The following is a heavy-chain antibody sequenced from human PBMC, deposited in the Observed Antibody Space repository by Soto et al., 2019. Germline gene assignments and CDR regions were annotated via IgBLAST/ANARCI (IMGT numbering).Heavy chain of an antibody. CDR1: GFTFSVYA. J-gene: IGHJ4*02. V-gene: IGHV3-23*01. CDR2: ISGNGGST. Sequence: PGGSMRLSCAASGFTFSVYAMPWVRQAPGKGLEWVSAISGNGGSTYYADTVKGRFTISPDNSKSTLHLQMNSLRVEDTAPYYCAKDRTFTPPLARFYFWRPGTLVTVSS. CDR3: AKDRTFTPPLARFYF.